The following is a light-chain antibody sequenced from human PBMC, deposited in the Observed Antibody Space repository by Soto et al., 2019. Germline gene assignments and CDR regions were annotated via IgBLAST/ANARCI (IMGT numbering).Light chain of an antibody. J-gene: IGKJ2*01. CDR3: HQYRNFPFT. CDR2: DAS. V-gene: IGKV1-5*01. Sequence: DLQMTQSPSTLSASVGDRVTVTCRASQPISTWLAWYQQKPGKAPKLLFYDASTLERGVPARFGASGFETEFTLTISGLQPDDFATYFCHQYRNFPFTFGQGT. CDR1: QPISTW.